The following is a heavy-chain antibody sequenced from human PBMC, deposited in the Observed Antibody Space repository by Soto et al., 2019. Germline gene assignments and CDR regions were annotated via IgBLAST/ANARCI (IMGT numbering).Heavy chain of an antibody. D-gene: IGHD3-10*01. CDR1: GGSISSSNW. J-gene: IGHJ4*02. CDR3: ARRWGEGRVDY. CDR2: IYHSGST. V-gene: IGHV4-4*02. Sequence: VQLQESGPGLVKPSGTLSLTCAVSGGSISSSNWWSWVRQPPGKGLQWIGEIYHSGSTNYIPSLKMRVTIAVDKTRNQFSPKRSSVTAAETTVYYCARRWGEGRVDYWGTGTLVTVST.